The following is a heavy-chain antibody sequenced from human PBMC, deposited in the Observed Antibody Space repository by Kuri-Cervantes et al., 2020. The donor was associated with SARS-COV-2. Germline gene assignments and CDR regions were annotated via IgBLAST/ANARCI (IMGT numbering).Heavy chain of an antibody. CDR3: ARGIKNDYYDSSGYYYHFDY. V-gene: IGHV4-34*01. CDR2: INHSGST. D-gene: IGHD3-22*01. Sequence: SETLSLTCTVSGGSISSYYWSWIRQPPGKGLEWIGEINHSGSTDYNPSLKSRVTISVDTSKNQFSLKLSSVTAADTAVYYCARGIKNDYYDSSGYYYHFDYWGQGTLVTVSS. CDR1: GGSISSYY. J-gene: IGHJ4*02.